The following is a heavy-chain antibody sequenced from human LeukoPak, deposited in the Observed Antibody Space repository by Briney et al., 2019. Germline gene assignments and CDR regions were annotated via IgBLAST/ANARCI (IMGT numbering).Heavy chain of an antibody. CDR1: GFTFSSYS. CDR3: ARDRDGYNPGLEY. Sequence: KAGGSLRLSCAASGFTFSSYSMNWVRQAPGKGLEWVSSISSSSSYIYYADSVKGRFTISRDNAKNSLYLQMNSLRAEDTAVYYCARDRDGYNPGLEYWGQGTLVTVSS. J-gene: IGHJ4*02. D-gene: IGHD5-24*01. CDR2: ISSSSSYI. V-gene: IGHV3-21*01.